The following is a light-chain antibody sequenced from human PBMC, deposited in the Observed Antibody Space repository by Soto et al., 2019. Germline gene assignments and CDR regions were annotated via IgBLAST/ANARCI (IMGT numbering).Light chain of an antibody. Sequence: DIQMTQSPPSLSASVGDRVTITCRASQTISSYLNCYQQKPGKAPKLLIYAASTLQSGVPSRFSGSGSGTDFTLTISSLQPEDFATYYCQQSHGIPYTFGQGTKLESK. J-gene: IGKJ2*01. CDR2: AAS. CDR1: QTISSY. V-gene: IGKV1-39*01. CDR3: QQSHGIPYT.